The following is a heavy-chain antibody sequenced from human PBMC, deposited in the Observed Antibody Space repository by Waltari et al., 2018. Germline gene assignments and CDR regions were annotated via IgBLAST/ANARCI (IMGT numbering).Heavy chain of an antibody. J-gene: IGHJ4*02. CDR3: ARVSGGNSFADY. Sequence: EVQLVESGGGLVQPGGSLRLPCAASGSTFSRYCMPWARQVPGKGLVWVARINSDGSSTSYADSVKGRFTISRDNAKNTLYLQMNSLRAEDTAVYYCARVSGGNSFADYWGQGTLVTVSS. D-gene: IGHD2-15*01. CDR2: INSDGSST. CDR1: GSTFSRYC. V-gene: IGHV3-74*01.